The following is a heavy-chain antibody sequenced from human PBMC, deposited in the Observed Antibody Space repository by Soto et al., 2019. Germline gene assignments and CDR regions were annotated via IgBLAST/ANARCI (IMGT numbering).Heavy chain of an antibody. CDR1: GYTFNSYY. V-gene: IGHV1-2*02. Sequence: QVQLVQSGAEVKKPWASVKVSCKASGYTFNSYYIHWVRQAPGQGLEWMGWINPNSDVTSYAQSLKDRVTMTSDMAITTAYMELNRLRSDDTAVYYCVRVGFNSHYDFDYWGQGTLITVSS. CDR2: INPNSDVT. CDR3: VRVGFNSHYDFDY. D-gene: IGHD3-16*01. J-gene: IGHJ4*02.